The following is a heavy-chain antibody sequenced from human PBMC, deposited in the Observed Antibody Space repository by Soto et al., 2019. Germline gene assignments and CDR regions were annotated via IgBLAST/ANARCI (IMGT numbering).Heavy chain of an antibody. CDR1: GFTFSSYS. CDR3: ARGREDIVVVVAATLTH. CDR2: ISSSGNT. V-gene: IGHV3-21*04. J-gene: IGHJ4*02. D-gene: IGHD2-15*01. Sequence: EVQLVESGGGLVKPGGSLRLSCAASGFTFSSYSMNWVRQAPGKGLEWVSSISSSGNTYHADSVKGRFTISRDNAKNSLYLQLSSLRSEDTAVYYCARGREDIVVVVAATLTHWGQGTLVTVSS.